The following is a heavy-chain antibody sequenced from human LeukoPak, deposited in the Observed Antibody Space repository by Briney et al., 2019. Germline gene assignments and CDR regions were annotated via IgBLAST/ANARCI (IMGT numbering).Heavy chain of an antibody. V-gene: IGHV3-21*01. D-gene: IGHD2-2*02. Sequence: GGSLRLSCAASGFTFSSYSMNWVRQAPGKGLEWVSSISSSSSYIYYADSVKGRFTISRDNAKNSLYLQMNSLRAEDTAVYYCARDLVGYCSSTSCYKGHDAFDIWGQGTMVTVSS. CDR2: ISSSSSYI. CDR3: ARDLVGYCSSTSCYKGHDAFDI. CDR1: GFTFSSYS. J-gene: IGHJ3*02.